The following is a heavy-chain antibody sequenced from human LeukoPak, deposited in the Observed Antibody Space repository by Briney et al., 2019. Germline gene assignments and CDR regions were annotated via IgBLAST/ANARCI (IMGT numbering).Heavy chain of an antibody. D-gene: IGHD3-10*02. Sequence: PGGSLRLSCTGSGFRFGGYALSWVRQAPGKGLEWVGFIRSKALYGTSEYAASVEGRFSISRDDPNNIAYLQMNSLKTEDTAVYFCVRESVRDYYFDHWGQGTVVTVSS. CDR1: GFRFGGYA. J-gene: IGHJ4*02. CDR2: IRSKALYGTS. V-gene: IGHV3-49*04. CDR3: VRESVRDYYFDH.